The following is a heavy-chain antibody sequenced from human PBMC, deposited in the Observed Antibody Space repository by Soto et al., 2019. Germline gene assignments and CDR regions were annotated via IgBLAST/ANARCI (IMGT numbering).Heavy chain of an antibody. CDR1: GYTFTSHD. D-gene: IGHD1-20*01. CDR3: AREVSGWFDP. Sequence: QVQLVQSGAEVKKPGASVKVSCKASGYTFTSHDINWVRQATGQGLEWIGWMNPNSGNTGYAQKFQGRVPMARNTSIRTAYMGLSTLRSEDTAGYYCAREVSGWFDPWGQGTVVTVPS. J-gene: IGHJ5*02. CDR2: MNPNSGNT. V-gene: IGHV1-8*01.